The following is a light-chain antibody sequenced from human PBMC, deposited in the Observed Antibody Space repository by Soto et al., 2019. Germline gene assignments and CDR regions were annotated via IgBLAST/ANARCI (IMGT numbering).Light chain of an antibody. CDR1: QNIGRG. CDR3: QQYKSSALLI. J-gene: IGKJ3*01. Sequence: DIPMTQSPSTLSASVGDRVTITCRASQNIGRGLAWYQQKPGKAPKLLIYEASSLESRVPSRFIGGGAGTEYTLTSSTLLPDDFVTYYCQQYKSSALLIFGPGTKVDMK. V-gene: IGKV1-5*01. CDR2: EAS.